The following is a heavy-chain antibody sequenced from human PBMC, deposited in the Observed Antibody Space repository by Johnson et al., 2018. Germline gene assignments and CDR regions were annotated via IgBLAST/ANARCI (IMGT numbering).Heavy chain of an antibody. CDR1: GFTFSRYW. CDR3: AKVLGGDDPRGGCSKTTCRLYGLGI. D-gene: IGHD2-2*01. V-gene: IGHV3-74*02. Sequence: EVQLVETGGGLVQPGGSLRLSCAASGFTFSRYWMNWVRQAPGKGLVWVSRINSDGSSTDYADSVKGRFTISRDNAKNSLYVQMNSLRGEDTGVSYWAKVLGGDDPRGGCSKTTCRLYGLGIWGQGPMV. CDR2: INSDGSST. J-gene: IGHJ3*02.